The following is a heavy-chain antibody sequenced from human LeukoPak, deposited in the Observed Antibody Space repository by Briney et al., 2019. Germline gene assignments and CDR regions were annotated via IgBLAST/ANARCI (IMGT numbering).Heavy chain of an antibody. CDR3: AKVLNTVTWSGWDV. J-gene: IGHJ6*02. CDR2: ISGSGGST. D-gene: IGHD4-17*01. CDR1: GFTFSSYS. V-gene: IGHV3-23*01. Sequence: PGGSLRLSCGASGFTFSSYSINWVRQAPGKGLEWLSAISGSGGSTYYADSVKGRFTISRDNSKNTLYLQMNSLRAEDTAVYYCAKVLNTVTWSGWDVWGQGTTVTVSS.